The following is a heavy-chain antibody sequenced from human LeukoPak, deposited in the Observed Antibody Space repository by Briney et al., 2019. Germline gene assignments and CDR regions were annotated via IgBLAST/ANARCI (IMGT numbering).Heavy chain of an antibody. V-gene: IGHV3-9*01. CDR1: GFTFDDYA. J-gene: IGHJ4*02. D-gene: IGHD1-26*01. Sequence: GGSLRLSCAASGFTFDDYAMHWVRQAPGKGLEWVSGISWNSGSIGYADSVKGRFTTSRDNAKNSLYLQMNSLRAEDTALYYCAKEVGATIGALGYWGQGTLVTVSS. CDR2: ISWNSGSI. CDR3: AKEVGATIGALGY.